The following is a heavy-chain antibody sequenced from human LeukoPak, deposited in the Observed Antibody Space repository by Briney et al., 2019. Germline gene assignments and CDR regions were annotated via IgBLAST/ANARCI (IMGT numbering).Heavy chain of an antibody. CDR1: GFTFSSDG. D-gene: IGHD3-22*01. V-gene: IGHV3-21*01. J-gene: IGHJ4*02. CDR2: IISSSSYI. CDR3: ASRSYDSSGYYYGEFDY. Sequence: VGLLRLSCAVSGFTFSSDGMNWFRQAQGNGMEWVSSIISSSSYIYYADSEKGRFTISRDNAKNSLYLQMNSLRAEDTAVYYCASRSYDSSGYYYGEFDYWGQGTLVTVSS.